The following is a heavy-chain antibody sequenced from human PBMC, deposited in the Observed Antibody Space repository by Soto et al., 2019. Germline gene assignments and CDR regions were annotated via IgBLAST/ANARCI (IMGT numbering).Heavy chain of an antibody. V-gene: IGHV4-4*02. CDR3: ARLTSWSNFDS. CDR2: IYHSGSA. D-gene: IGHD2-2*01. Sequence: QVQLQESGPGLVMASGTLSLSCAVSGDSLSSSDWWSWVRQPPGKGLEWIGEIYHSGSANYNPSLRSRVTMSVDESKNQFSLRLSSMTAADTAIYYCARLTSWSNFDSWGQETLVTVSS. J-gene: IGHJ4*02. CDR1: GDSLSSSDW.